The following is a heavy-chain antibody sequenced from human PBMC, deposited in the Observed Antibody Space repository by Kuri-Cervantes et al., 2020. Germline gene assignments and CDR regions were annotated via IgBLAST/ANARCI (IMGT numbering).Heavy chain of an antibody. J-gene: IGHJ6*03. CDR1: GFTFSGSA. CDR3: ARPQGGIAASSRYYYYMDV. Sequence: ETLSLTCAASGFTFSGSAMHWVRQASGKGLEWVGRIRSKRYSYATEYGESVKGRFTISRDDSQNTTYLQMNSLKTEDTAVYYCARPQGGIAASSRYYYYMDVWGKGTTVTVSS. D-gene: IGHD6-13*01. CDR2: IRSKRYSYAT. V-gene: IGHV3-73*01.